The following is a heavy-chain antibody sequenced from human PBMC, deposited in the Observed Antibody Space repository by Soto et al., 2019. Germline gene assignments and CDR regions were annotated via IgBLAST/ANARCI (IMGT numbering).Heavy chain of an antibody. CDR3: ARINFGIPAAILRWFDP. J-gene: IGHJ5*02. D-gene: IGHD2-2*01. Sequence: SGPTLVNXTETLTLTCTVSGFSLSNARMGVSWIRQSPGKALEWLAHIFSNDEKSYSTTLKNRLTISKDTSNSQVVLTMTNMDPVDTATYYCARINFGIPAAILRWFDPWGQGTLVTVSS. CDR1: GFSLSNARMG. CDR2: IFSNDEK. V-gene: IGHV2-26*01.